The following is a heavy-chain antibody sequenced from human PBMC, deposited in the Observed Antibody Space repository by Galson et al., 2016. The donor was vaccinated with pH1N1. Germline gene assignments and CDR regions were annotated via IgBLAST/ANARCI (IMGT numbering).Heavy chain of an antibody. CDR1: GFTFSSYA. CDR2: ITGSGGGT. CDR3: AKAPTVTSNGRTYFDY. V-gene: IGHV3-23*01. Sequence: SLRLSCAASGFTFSSYAMAWVRQAPGKGLECVSTITGSGGGTYYADPVKGRFTFSRDNSKNTLYLQMDSLRAEDTAVYYCAKAPTVTSNGRTYFDYWGQGVRVIVSS. J-gene: IGHJ4*02. D-gene: IGHD4-11*01.